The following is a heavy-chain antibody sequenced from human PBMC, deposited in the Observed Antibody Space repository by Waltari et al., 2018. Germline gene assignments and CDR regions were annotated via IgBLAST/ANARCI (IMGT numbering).Heavy chain of an antibody. Sequence: EVQLVESGGGLVQPGGSLRLSCAASGFTFSSYWTDWVRQTPGKGLVWVSRINGDGSSTSYADSVKGRFTISRDNAKNTLYLQMNSLRAEDTAVYYCARGDTMVRGVYAFDIWGRGTMVTVSS. V-gene: IGHV3-74*01. D-gene: IGHD3-10*01. CDR2: INGDGSST. CDR3: ARGDTMVRGVYAFDI. CDR1: GFTFSSYW. J-gene: IGHJ3*02.